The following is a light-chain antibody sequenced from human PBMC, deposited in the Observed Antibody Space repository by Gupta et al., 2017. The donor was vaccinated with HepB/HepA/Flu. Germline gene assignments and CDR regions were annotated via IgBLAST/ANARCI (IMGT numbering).Light chain of an antibody. CDR2: GNS. Sequence: QSVLTQPPSVSGAPGQRVTISCTGSSSNIGAGYDVHWYQHLPGTAPKLLISGNSNRPSGVPDRLSGPKSGTSASLAITGLQAEDEADYHCQSYDSSLSGWVFGGGTKLTVL. V-gene: IGLV1-40*01. CDR3: QSYDSSLSGWV. CDR1: SSNIGAGYD. J-gene: IGLJ3*02.